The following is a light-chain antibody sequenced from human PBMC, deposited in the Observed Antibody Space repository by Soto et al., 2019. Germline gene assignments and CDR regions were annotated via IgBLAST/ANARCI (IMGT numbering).Light chain of an antibody. CDR3: HQSFSSPFT. CDR1: QTIGKY. J-gene: IGKJ3*01. V-gene: IGKV1-39*01. CDR2: DAS. Sequence: DIQMTQSPSSLSATVGDRVTITCRASQTIGKYWNWYQLQPGKVPKLLIYDASNLESGDPSRFSASQSGRDFTRNMGDLRPEDFATYDCHQSFSSPFTFGPGTKVFIK.